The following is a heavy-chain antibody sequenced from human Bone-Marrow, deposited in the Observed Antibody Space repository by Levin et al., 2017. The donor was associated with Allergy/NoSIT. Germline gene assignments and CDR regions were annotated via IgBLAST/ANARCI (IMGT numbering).Heavy chain of an antibody. D-gene: IGHD3-9*01. CDR3: WLRYYDILTGSWNAFDI. J-gene: IGHJ3*02. Sequence: PSETLSLTCAASGFTFSSYWMHWVRQAPGKGLVCVSHINSDGSSTSYADSVKGRFTISRDNAKNTLYLQMNSLRAEDTAVYYCWLRYYDILTGSWNAFDIRGQGTMVTVSS. CDR1: GFTFSSYW. CDR2: INSDGSST. V-gene: IGHV3-74*01.